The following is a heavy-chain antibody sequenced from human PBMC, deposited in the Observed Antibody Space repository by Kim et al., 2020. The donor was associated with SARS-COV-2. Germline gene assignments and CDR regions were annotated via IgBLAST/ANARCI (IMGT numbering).Heavy chain of an antibody. J-gene: IGHJ1*01. Sequence: SVKSRITITPDTSKNQFSRQLNSVTPEDTAVYYCARDMGGMVRGVIYFQHWGQGTLVTVSS. V-gene: IGHV6-1*01. CDR3: ARDMGGMVRGVIYFQH. D-gene: IGHD3-10*01.